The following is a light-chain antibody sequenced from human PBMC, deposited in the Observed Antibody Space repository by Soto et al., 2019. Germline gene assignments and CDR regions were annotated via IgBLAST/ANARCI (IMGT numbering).Light chain of an antibody. J-gene: IGKJ5*01. Sequence: EMVWTKSPGTLSLSPGERATISCRASQRVSSSCLAWYQQKPGQAPRLLTYGASSRATGIPDRFSGSVSGTDFTLTILRLEPADLAVYYCQQYGGSPTITFGQGIRLDTK. CDR2: GAS. CDR1: QRVSSSC. V-gene: IGKV3-20*01. CDR3: QQYGGSPTIT.